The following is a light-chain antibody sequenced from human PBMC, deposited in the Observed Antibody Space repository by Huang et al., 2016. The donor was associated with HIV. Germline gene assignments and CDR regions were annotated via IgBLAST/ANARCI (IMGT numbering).Light chain of an antibody. Sequence: EIVFTQSPATLSLSPGDTATLSCMASQSVCYYLAWYKQKPGRAPRLLIYDSSNRAPGIPVRFSVSGSGTDFTLTISSLEPEDFAVYYCQQRSNWPPLTFGGGTKVEI. V-gene: IGKV3-11*01. J-gene: IGKJ4*01. CDR1: QSVCYY. CDR2: DSS. CDR3: QQRSNWPPLT.